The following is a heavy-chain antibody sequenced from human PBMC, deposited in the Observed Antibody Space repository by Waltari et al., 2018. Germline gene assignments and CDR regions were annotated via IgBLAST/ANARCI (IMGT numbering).Heavy chain of an antibody. CDR1: GFSFPSVA. V-gene: IGHV3-23*04. CDR2: IVGSGSQS. Sequence: EVQLVESGGGLVQPGGSLKLSCRGSGFSFPSVALAWVRQAPGKGLEWVSSIVGSGSQSNYGDSVKGRFVISRDNSKNMIYLQMSSLRPEDTAVYYCAKEYGIVGTYDYWGQGTLVTVSS. J-gene: IGHJ4*02. CDR3: AKEYGIVGTYDY. D-gene: IGHD1-1*01.